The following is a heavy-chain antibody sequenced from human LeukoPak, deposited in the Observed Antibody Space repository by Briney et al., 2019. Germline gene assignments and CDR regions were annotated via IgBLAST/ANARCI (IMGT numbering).Heavy chain of an antibody. CDR2: FDPEDGET. V-gene: IGHV1-24*01. Sequence: GASVKVSCKVSGYTLTELSMHWVRQAPGKGREWMGGFDPEDGETIYAQKFQGRVTMTEDTSTDTAYMELSSLRSDDTAVYYCATVPHTRDYYYYYYMDVWGKGTTVTVSS. CDR1: GYTLTELS. J-gene: IGHJ6*03. CDR3: ATVPHTRDYYYYYYMDV.